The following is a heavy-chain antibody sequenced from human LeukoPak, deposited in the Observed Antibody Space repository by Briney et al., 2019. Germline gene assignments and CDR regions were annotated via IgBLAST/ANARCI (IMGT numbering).Heavy chain of an antibody. CDR1: GGSISSYY. CDR3: ERDRGTWNDDGFDY. V-gene: IGHV4-4*07. CDR2: IYISGSI. J-gene: IGHJ4*02. D-gene: IGHD1-1*01. Sequence: SETLSLTCTVSGGSISSYYWSWIRQPAGKGLEWIGRIYISGSIKYNPSLKSRVTMSVDTSKNQFSLRLSSVTAADTAVYYCERDRGTWNDDGFDYWGQGTLVTVSS.